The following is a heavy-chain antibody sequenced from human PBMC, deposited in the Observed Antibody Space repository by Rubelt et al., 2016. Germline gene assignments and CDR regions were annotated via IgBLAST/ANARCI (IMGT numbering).Heavy chain of an antibody. CDR2: IYWDDDK. CDR1: GFSLTTSGVG. D-gene: IGHD5-24*01. Sequence: QITLKESGPTLVKPTETLTLTCTFSGFSLTTSGVGVGWIRQPPGKALEWLALIYWDDDKRYNPSLQTRLTFTEDTSKNQMVLTMTNMDPVETATYFCAHRQIATCDDAKGACDSWGQGTMVTVSS. V-gene: IGHV2-5*02. J-gene: IGHJ3*02. CDR3: AHRQIATCDDAKGACDS.